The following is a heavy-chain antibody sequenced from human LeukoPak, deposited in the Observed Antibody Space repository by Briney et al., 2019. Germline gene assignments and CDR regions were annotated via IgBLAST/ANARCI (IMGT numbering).Heavy chain of an antibody. J-gene: IGHJ4*02. Sequence: GGSLRLSCAASGFTFNSYAMSWVRQAPGKGLEWASAISASAVSTYYADSVKGRFTISRDNSKNMLWLQMNSLRAEDTAVYYCAKSRTGDYYFDYWGQGTLVTVSS. CDR3: AKSRTGDYYFDY. CDR2: ISASAVST. V-gene: IGHV3-23*01. CDR1: GFTFNSYA. D-gene: IGHD7-27*01.